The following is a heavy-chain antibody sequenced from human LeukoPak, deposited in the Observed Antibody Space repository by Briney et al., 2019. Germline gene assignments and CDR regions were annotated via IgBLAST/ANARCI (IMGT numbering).Heavy chain of an antibody. Sequence: TLSLTCTVSGGSISSGDYYWSWIRQPPGKGLEWIGYISHSGSAHYNPSLRSRVTTSADRSRNQFSLKLTSVTAADTAVYYCARDSGIAARPCYFDYWGQGTLVTVSS. V-gene: IGHV4-30-2*01. D-gene: IGHD6-6*01. CDR2: ISHSGSA. CDR1: GGSISSGDYY. CDR3: ARDSGIAARPCYFDY. J-gene: IGHJ4*02.